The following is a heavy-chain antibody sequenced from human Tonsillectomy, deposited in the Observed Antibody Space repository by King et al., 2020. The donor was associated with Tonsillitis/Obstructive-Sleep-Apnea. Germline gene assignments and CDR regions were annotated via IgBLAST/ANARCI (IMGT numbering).Heavy chain of an antibody. V-gene: IGHV3-15*01. CDR1: GFTFSNAW. J-gene: IGHJ4*02. CDR3: TTDIDYGSGFFDY. Sequence: VQLVESGGGLVKPGGSLSLSCAASGFTFSNAWMSWVRQAPGKGLEWVGRIKSKTDGGTTDYAAPVKGRFTISRDDSKNTLYLQMNSLKTEDTAVYYCTTDIDYGSGFFDYWGQGTLVTVSS. CDR2: IKSKTDGGTT. D-gene: IGHD3-10*01.